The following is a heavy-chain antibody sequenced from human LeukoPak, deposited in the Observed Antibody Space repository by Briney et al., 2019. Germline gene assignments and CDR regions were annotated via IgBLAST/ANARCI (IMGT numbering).Heavy chain of an antibody. V-gene: IGHV1-46*01. CDR1: GYTFTSYY. J-gene: IGHJ3*02. CDR2: INPSGGST. CDR3: ARDPIVVVAEDAFDI. D-gene: IGHD2-21*02. Sequence: GASVKVSCKASGYTFTSYYMHWVRQAPGQGLEWMGIINPSGGSTSYAQKFQGRVTMTRDMSTSTVYMELSSLRSEDTAVYYCARDPIVVVAEDAFDIWGQGTMVTVSS.